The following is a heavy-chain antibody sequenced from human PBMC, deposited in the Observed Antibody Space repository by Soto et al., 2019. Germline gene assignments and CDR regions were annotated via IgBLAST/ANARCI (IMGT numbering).Heavy chain of an antibody. J-gene: IGHJ5*02. V-gene: IGHV4-61*01. D-gene: IGHD3-3*01. CDR3: ARGAVPNNDFWSVYYGSLSCFAP. Sequence: SETLSLTCTVSGGSVSSGSYYWSWIRQPPGKGLEWIGYIYYSGSTNYNPSLKSRVTISVDTSKNQFSLKLSSVTAADTAVYYWARGAVPNNDFWSVYYGSLSCFAPWGQEPRVTFP. CDR1: GGSVSSGSYY. CDR2: IYYSGST.